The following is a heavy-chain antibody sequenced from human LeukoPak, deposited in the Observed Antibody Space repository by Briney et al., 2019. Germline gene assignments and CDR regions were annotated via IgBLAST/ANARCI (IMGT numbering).Heavy chain of an antibody. CDR1: GFTFSNYW. J-gene: IGHJ6*02. CDR3: IRGSNAWNGMDV. V-gene: IGHV3-74*01. D-gene: IGHD6-19*01. Sequence: GGSLRLSCSASGFTFSNYWMHWARQAPGKGLVWVTRIDNDGTFTNYADSVKGRFAISGDNAKNTLYLQMNGLRVEDTAVYYCIRGSNAWNGMDVWGQGTTVTVSS. CDR2: IDNDGTFT.